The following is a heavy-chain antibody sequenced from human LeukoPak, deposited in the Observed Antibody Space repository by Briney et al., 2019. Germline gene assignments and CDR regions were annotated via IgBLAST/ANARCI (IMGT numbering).Heavy chain of an antibody. CDR1: GYTFTSYG. CDR2: ISAYNGNT. J-gene: IGHJ4*02. V-gene: IGHV1-18*01. D-gene: IGHD3-10*01. Sequence: ASVKVSCKASGYTFTSYGISWVRQAPGQGLEWMGWISAYNGNTNYAQKLQGRVTMTTDTSTSTAYMELRSLRSDDTAVYYCARGRLWFGELLSGYYFDYWGQGTLVTVSS. CDR3: ARGRLWFGELLSGYYFDY.